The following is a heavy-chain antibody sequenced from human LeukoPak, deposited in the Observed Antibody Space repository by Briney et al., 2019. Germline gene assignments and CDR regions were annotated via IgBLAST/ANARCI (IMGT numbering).Heavy chain of an antibody. Sequence: VASVKVSCKASGGTFSSYAISWVRQAPGQGLEWMGRIIPILGIANYAQKFQSRVTITADKSTSTAYMELSSLRAEDTAVYYCARDRGSGFFDYWGQGTLVTVSS. D-gene: IGHD5-12*01. V-gene: IGHV1-69*04. CDR3: ARDRGSGFFDY. CDR2: IIPILGIA. J-gene: IGHJ4*02. CDR1: GGTFSSYA.